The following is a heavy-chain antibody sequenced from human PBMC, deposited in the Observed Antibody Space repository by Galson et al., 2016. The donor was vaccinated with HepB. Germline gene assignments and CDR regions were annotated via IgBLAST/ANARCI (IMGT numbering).Heavy chain of an antibody. CDR2: ISGDSDAT. V-gene: IGHV3-23*01. Sequence: SLRLSCAGSGFSFSTYAMTWVRQTPGKGLQWVSCISGDSDATYYADSVKGRLTISRDNFKNTLYLEMTRLRAEDTAIYFCAKDLFYHDFWSGSQGLDVWGQGATVTVSS. CDR1: GFSFSTYA. J-gene: IGHJ6*02. D-gene: IGHD3-3*01. CDR3: AKDLFYHDFWSGSQGLDV.